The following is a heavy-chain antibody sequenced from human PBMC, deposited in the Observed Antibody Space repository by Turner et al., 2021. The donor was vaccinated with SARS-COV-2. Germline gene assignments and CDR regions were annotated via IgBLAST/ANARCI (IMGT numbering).Heavy chain of an antibody. CDR1: GLSFSSYW. CDR2: IKEYGSEK. D-gene: IGHD1-20*01. Sequence: EVQLVESGGGLVQHGGSLILSCAACGLSFSSYWMTWVRQAPGKGLEWVANIKEYGSEKHYVDSMKGRFTISRDNAKNSLYLEMNSRRAEDTAVYYCANDLITGFYYYYYGMDVWGQGTTVTVSS. V-gene: IGHV3-7*03. J-gene: IGHJ6*02. CDR3: ANDLITGFYYYYYGMDV.